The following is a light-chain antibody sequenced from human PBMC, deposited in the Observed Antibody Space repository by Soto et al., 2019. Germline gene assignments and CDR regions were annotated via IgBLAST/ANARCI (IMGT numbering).Light chain of an antibody. J-gene: IGLJ1*01. Sequence: QAVVTQEPSLTVSPCGTVTLTCGSSTGAVTNGHYPYWFQQKPGQAPRTLIYDTTNRHSWTPARFSGSLLGGKAALTLSGAQPEDEAEYYCLLSYNGPYVCGTGAKVTVL. V-gene: IGLV7-46*01. CDR1: TGAVTNGHY. CDR2: DTT. CDR3: LLSYNGPYV.